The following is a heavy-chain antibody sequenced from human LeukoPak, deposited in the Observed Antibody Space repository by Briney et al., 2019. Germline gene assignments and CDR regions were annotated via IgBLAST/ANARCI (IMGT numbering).Heavy chain of an antibody. J-gene: IGHJ6*02. D-gene: IGHD5-18*01. CDR2: ITGSSSTI. Sequence: GGSLRLSCAASGFTFSSFSMNWVRQAPGKGLEWVSFITGSSSTIYYADSVKGRFTISRDNAKNSLYLQMNSLRAEDTAVYYCARVSDGYSFGAYLYYYYGMDVWGQGTTVTVSS. CDR3: ARVSDGYSFGAYLYYYYGMDV. V-gene: IGHV3-48*04. CDR1: GFTFSSFS.